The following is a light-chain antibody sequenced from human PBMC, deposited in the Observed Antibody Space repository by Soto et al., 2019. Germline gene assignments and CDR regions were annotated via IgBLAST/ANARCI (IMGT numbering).Light chain of an antibody. Sequence: EIVLTQSPATLSLSPGERATLSCRASQSVSSYLAWYQQKPDQAPRLLIYGASTRATGIPARFSGSGSGTEFTLTISSLQSEDFAVYYCQQYNKWPPYTFGQGTKVDIK. CDR2: GAS. J-gene: IGKJ2*01. CDR3: QQYNKWPPYT. CDR1: QSVSSY. V-gene: IGKV3-15*01.